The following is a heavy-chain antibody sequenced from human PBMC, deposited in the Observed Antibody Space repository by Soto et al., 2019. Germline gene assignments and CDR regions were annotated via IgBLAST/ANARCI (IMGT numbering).Heavy chain of an antibody. CDR2: ISGGGDKT. J-gene: IGHJ6*02. Sequence: GGSLRLSCAASGSCFITYPMVWDRQAPGTRLEGVSSISGGGDKTYHKGSGKGRFTISRENSKNTVDLQMNSLRPEDTAVYYCAKILSTVTTYYYAMDAWGQGTTVTVSS. V-gene: IGHV3-23*01. CDR3: AKILSTVTTYYYAMDA. CDR1: GSCFITYP. D-gene: IGHD4-17*01.